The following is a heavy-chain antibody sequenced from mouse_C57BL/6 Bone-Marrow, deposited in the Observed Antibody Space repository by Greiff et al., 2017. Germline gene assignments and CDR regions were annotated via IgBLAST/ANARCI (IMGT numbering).Heavy chain of an antibody. CDR2: ISYDGSN. CDR1: GYSITSGYY. D-gene: IGHD1-1*01. CDR3: ARDIIGFDY. Sequence: ESGPGLVKPSQSLSLTCSVTGYSITSGYYWNWIRQFPGNKLEWMGYISYDGSNNYNPSLKNRISITRDTSKNQFFLKLNSVTTEDTATYYCARDIIGFDYWGQGTTLTVSS. V-gene: IGHV3-6*01. J-gene: IGHJ2*01.